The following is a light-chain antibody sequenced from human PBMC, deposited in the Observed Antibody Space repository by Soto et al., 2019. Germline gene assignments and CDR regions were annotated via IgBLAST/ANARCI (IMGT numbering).Light chain of an antibody. V-gene: IGKV1-12*01. CDR3: QQANSFPLT. Sequence: DIQITQSPSSVSASVGDRVSITCRASQDISSWVAWYQQRPGKAPKLLIYAATILQSGVPSRFSGSGSGTAFTLTISNLQPEDFASYFCQQANSFPLTFGGGTKVDIK. J-gene: IGKJ4*01. CDR2: AAT. CDR1: QDISSW.